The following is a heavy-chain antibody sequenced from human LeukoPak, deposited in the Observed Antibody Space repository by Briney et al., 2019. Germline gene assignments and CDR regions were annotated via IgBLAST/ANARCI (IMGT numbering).Heavy chain of an antibody. J-gene: IGHJ4*02. CDR1: GFTFSDYW. CDR2: VGRDGSEK. Sequence: PGGSLRLSCAVSGFTFSDYWMTWVRQVPGKGLEWVANVGRDGSEKNYVDSVEGRFTISRDNAKKSLDLEMNSLRVEDTALYYCAKVGTWELQRVFENWGQGTLVTVSS. CDR3: AKVGTWELQRVFEN. V-gene: IGHV3-7*01. D-gene: IGHD1-7*01.